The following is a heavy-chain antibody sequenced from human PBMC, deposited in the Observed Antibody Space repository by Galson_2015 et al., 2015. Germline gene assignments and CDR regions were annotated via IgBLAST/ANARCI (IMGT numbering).Heavy chain of an antibody. CDR1: GYTFTSYD. CDR2: MNPNSGNT. J-gene: IGHJ4*02. V-gene: IGHV1-8*01. Sequence: SVKVSCKASGYTFTSYDINWVRQAPGQGLEWMGWMNPNSGNTGYAQKFQGRVTMTRNTSISTAYMELSSLRSEDTAVYYCARRLGAYSSGWYRFDYWGQGTLVTVSS. CDR3: ARRLGAYSSGWYRFDY. D-gene: IGHD6-19*01.